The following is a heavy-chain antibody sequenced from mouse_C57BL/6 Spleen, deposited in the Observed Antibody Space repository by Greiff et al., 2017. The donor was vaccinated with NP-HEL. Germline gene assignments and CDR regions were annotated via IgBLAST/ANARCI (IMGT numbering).Heavy chain of an antibody. V-gene: IGHV1-80*01. Sequence: QVQLQQSGAELVKPGASVKISCKASGYAFSSYWMNWVKQRPGKGLEWIGQIYPGDGDTNYNGKFKGKATLTADKSSSTAYMQLSSLTSEDSAVYFCARSPITTVAYFDYWGQGTTLTVSS. CDR1: GYAFSSYW. D-gene: IGHD1-1*01. CDR2: IYPGDGDT. CDR3: ARSPITTVAYFDY. J-gene: IGHJ2*01.